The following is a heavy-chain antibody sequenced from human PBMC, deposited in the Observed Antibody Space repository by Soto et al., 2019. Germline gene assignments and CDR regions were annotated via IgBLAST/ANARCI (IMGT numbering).Heavy chain of an antibody. CDR2: TIAIFGAA. CDR3: ARGGYSSASDN. J-gene: IGHJ4*02. Sequence: QVQLVQSGAEVKKPGSSVKVSCKASGGTFSNFAVSWVRQAPGQGLEWMGGTIAIFGAAHYPQQFQGRVTITTDESTATAYMELGSLRPEYTAVYYCARGGYSSASDNWGQGTLITVSS. CDR1: GGTFSNFA. V-gene: IGHV1-69*01. D-gene: IGHD6-19*01.